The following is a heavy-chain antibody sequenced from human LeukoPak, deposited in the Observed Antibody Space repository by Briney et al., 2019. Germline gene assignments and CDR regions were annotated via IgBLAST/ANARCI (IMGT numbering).Heavy chain of an antibody. Sequence: GASVKVSFKASGGTFISYTISWVRQAPGQGLEWMGRIIPILGIANYAQKFQGRVTITADKSTSTAYMELSSLRSEDTAVYYCAISSSSTSYSGWFDPWGRGTLVTVSS. CDR3: AISSSSTSYSGWFDP. CDR2: IIPILGIA. CDR1: GGTFISYT. D-gene: IGHD2-2*01. J-gene: IGHJ5*02. V-gene: IGHV1-69*02.